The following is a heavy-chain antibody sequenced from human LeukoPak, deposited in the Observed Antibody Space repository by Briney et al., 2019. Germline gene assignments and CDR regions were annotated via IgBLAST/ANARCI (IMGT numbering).Heavy chain of an antibody. J-gene: IGHJ6*04. CDR2: ISYDGSNK. D-gene: IGHD3-10*01. V-gene: IGHV3-30*18. Sequence: GRSLRLSCAASGFTFSSYGMHWVRQAPGKGLEWVAVISYDGSNKYYADSVKGRFTISRDNSKNTLYLQVNSLRAEDTAVYYCAKDSFGELRYYGMDVWGKGTTVTVSS. CDR3: AKDSFGELRYYGMDV. CDR1: GFTFSSYG.